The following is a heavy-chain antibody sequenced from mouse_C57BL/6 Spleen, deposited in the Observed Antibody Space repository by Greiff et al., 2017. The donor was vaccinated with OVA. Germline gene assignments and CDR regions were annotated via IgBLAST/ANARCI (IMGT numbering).Heavy chain of an antibody. CDR1: GYTFTDYE. Sequence: QVQLQQSGAELVRPGASVTLSCKASGYTFTDYEMHWVKQTPVHGLEWIGAIDPETGGTAYNQKFKGKAILTADKSSSTAYMELRSLTSEDSAVYYCTRVGYGSSYSAWFAYWGQGTLVTVSA. CDR2: IDPETGGT. V-gene: IGHV1-15*01. CDR3: TRVGYGSSYSAWFAY. D-gene: IGHD1-1*01. J-gene: IGHJ3*01.